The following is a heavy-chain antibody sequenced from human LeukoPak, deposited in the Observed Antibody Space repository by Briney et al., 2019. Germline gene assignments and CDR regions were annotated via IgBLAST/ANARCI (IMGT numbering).Heavy chain of an antibody. CDR3: ARDPYDFWSGFILHYFDY. V-gene: IGHV3-7*01. Sequence: GGSLRLSCAGSGFTFSSYWMSCVRQAPGKGLVWVVNINQDGSEKYHVDSVKGRFTISRDNAKNSLYLQMNSLRAEDTAVYYCARDPYDFWSGFILHYFDYWGQGTLVTVSS. J-gene: IGHJ4*02. D-gene: IGHD3-3*01. CDR2: INQDGSEK. CDR1: GFTFSSYW.